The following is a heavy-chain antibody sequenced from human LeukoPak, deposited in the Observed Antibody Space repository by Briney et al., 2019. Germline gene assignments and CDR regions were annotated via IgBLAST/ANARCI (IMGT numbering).Heavy chain of an antibody. CDR3: ARGSTVVTPFKY. D-gene: IGHD2-21*02. V-gene: IGHV1-18*04. CDR2: ISAYNGNT. CDR1: GYTFTSYY. J-gene: IGHJ4*02. Sequence: ASVKVSCKASGYTFTSYYMHWVRQAPGQGLEWMGWISAYNGNTNYAQKLQGRVTMTTDTSTSTAYMELRSLRSDDTAVYYCARGSTVVTPFKYWGQGTLVTVSS.